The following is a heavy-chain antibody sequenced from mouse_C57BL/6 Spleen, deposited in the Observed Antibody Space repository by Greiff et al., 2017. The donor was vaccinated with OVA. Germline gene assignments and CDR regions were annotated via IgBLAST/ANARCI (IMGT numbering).Heavy chain of an antibody. V-gene: IGHV5-17*01. Sequence: DVQLVASWGGLVKPGGSLKLSCAASGFTFSDYGMHWVRQAPEKGLEWVAYISSGSSTIYYADTVKGRFTISRDNAKNTLFLQMTSLRAEDTAMYYCARDAMDYWGQGTSVTVSS. J-gene: IGHJ4*01. CDR1: GFTFSDYG. CDR3: ARDAMDY. CDR2: ISSGSSTI.